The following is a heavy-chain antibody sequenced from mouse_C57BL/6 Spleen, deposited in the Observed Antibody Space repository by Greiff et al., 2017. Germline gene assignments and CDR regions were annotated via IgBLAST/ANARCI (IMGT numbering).Heavy chain of an antibody. V-gene: IGHV1-15*01. J-gene: IGHJ2*01. D-gene: IGHD2-3*01. Sequence: QVQLKQSGAELVRPGASVTLSCKASGYTFTDYEMHWVKQTPVHGLEWIGAIDPETGGTAYNQKFKGKAILTADKSSSTAYMELRSLTSEDSAVYYCTRKEKDGYYYFDYWGQGTTLTVSS. CDR1: GYTFTDYE. CDR2: IDPETGGT. CDR3: TRKEKDGYYYFDY.